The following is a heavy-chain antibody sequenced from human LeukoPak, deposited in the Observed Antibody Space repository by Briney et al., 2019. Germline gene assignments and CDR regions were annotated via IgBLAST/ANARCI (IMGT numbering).Heavy chain of an antibody. CDR1: GFTFDDYA. V-gene: IGHV3-43D*03. Sequence: GGSLRLSCAASGFTFDDYAMHWVRQAPGKGLEWVSLISWDGGSTYYADSVKGRFTVSRDNSKNTLYLQMNSLRAEDTAVYYCAKEIGYCSGGSCSGGADYWGQGTLVTVSS. CDR3: AKEIGYCSGGSCSGGADY. J-gene: IGHJ4*02. D-gene: IGHD2-15*01. CDR2: ISWDGGST.